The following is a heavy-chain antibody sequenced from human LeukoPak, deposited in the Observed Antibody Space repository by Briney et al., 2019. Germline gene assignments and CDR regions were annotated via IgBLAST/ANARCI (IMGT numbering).Heavy chain of an antibody. V-gene: IGHV4-38-2*02. CDR3: ARADYDILTGYPTSFDY. J-gene: IGHJ4*02. CDR2: IYHSGST. Sequence: PSETLSLTCTVSGNSISSGYYWGWIRQPPEKGLEWIGTIYHSGSTFYNPSLKSRVTISLDTSKNQFSLKLSSVTAADTAVYFCARADYDILTGYPTSFDYWGQGTLVTVSS. CDR1: GNSISSGYY. D-gene: IGHD3-9*01.